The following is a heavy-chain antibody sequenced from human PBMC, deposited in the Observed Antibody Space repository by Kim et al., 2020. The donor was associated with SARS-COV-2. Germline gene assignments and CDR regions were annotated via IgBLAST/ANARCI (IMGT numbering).Heavy chain of an antibody. J-gene: IGHJ6*02. D-gene: IGHD2-2*02. Sequence: SVKVSCKASGGTSSRYAISWVRQAPGQGLEWLGGIIPIFDTANYAEKFQGRVTISADESTSTAYMELSSLRCEDTAAYYCARVYCSSTSCYIVGYSHYAMDVWGQGTTVIVSS. CDR3: ARVYCSSTSCYIVGYSHYAMDV. CDR2: IIPIFDTA. CDR1: GGTSSRYA. V-gene: IGHV1-69*13.